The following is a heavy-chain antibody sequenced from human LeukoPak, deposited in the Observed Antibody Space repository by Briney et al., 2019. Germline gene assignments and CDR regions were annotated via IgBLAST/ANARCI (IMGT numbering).Heavy chain of an antibody. Sequence: PLETLSLTCTVSGGSISSYYWSWIRQPPGKGLEWIGYIYYSGSTNYNPSLKSRVTVSVDTSKNQFSLKLSSVTAADTAVYYCARGSTGYCSSTSCYTGYYYYMDVWGKGTTVTVSS. CDR1: GGSISSYY. J-gene: IGHJ6*03. CDR3: ARGSTGYCSSTSCYTGYYYYMDV. V-gene: IGHV4-59*08. D-gene: IGHD2-2*02. CDR2: IYYSGST.